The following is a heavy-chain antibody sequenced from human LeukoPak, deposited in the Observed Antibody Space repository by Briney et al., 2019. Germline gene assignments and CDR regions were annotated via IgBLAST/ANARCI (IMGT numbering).Heavy chain of an antibody. V-gene: IGHV7-4-1*02. J-gene: IGHJ4*02. CDR2: INTNTGDP. Sequence: ASVKVSCKASGYTFTSYAMNWVRQAPGQGLEWMGWINTNTGDPTYAQGFTGRFVFSLDTSVSTAYLQISSLKAEDTAVYYCARGFTVTTPHNPDYWGQGTLVTVSS. D-gene: IGHD4-17*01. CDR1: GYTFTSYA. CDR3: ARGFTVTTPHNPDY.